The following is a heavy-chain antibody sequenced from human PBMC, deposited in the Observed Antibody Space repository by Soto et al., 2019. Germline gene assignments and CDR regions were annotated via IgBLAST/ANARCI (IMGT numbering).Heavy chain of an antibody. D-gene: IGHD1-26*01. CDR3: ARAELVGATDY. CDR1: GFIFSYYW. J-gene: IGHJ4*02. V-gene: IGHV3-7*03. CDR2: IKKDGSEK. Sequence: HPGGSLRLSWEASGFIFSYYWMAWVRQGPGKGLEWVASIKKDGSEKYYGDSVRGRFTISRDNSKNSLFLQMNSLRAADTAVYYCARAELVGATDYWGQGTLVTVSS.